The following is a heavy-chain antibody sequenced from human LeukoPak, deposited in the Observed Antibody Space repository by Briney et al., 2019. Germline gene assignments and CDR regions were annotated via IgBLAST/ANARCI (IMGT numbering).Heavy chain of an antibody. Sequence: GGSLRLSCTPSGFTFSSNAMSWVRQAPGKGLEWVSGISGNGAGTYYGDSVKGRFTTSRDNSKNTLYLQMNSLRAEDTAVYYCAKEPYSGSQLLDYWGQGTLVTVSS. CDR1: GFTFSSNA. V-gene: IGHV3-23*02. CDR3: AKEPYSGSQLLDY. D-gene: IGHD1-26*01. CDR2: ISGNGAGT. J-gene: IGHJ4*02.